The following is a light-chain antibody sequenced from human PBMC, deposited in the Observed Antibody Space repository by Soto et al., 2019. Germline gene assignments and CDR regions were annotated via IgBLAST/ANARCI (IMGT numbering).Light chain of an antibody. CDR3: AAWDDSLNGLYV. V-gene: IGLV1-44*01. J-gene: IGLJ1*01. Sequence: QSVLTQPPSASGTPGQRVTIYCSGSSSNIGRNSVNWYQQLPGTAPKLLIHSSNQRPSGVADRFSGSKSGTSASLAIRGLQSEDEADYYCAAWDDSLNGLYVFGTGTKLTVL. CDR1: SSNIGRNS. CDR2: SSN.